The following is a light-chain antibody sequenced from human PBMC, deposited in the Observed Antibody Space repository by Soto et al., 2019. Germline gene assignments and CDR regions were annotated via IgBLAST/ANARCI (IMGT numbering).Light chain of an antibody. Sequence: QSALTQPPSASGSPGQSVTISCTGTSSDVGGYNYVSWYQHHPGKAPKLMIYEVSKRPSGVPDRFSGSKSGNTASLTVSGLQAEDEADYYCSSFTSKSTLIFGGGTKLTVL. J-gene: IGLJ2*01. V-gene: IGLV2-8*01. CDR2: EVS. CDR1: SSDVGGYNY. CDR3: SSFTSKSTLI.